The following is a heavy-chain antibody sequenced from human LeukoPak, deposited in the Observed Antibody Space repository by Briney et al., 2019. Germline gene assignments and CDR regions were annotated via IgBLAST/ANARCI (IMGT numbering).Heavy chain of an antibody. Sequence: PSETLSLACTVSGNSFGDYYWSWIRQPAGKGLEWIGRIYTSGSTTYNPSLKSRVTMSVDTSKSQFSLNLMSVTAADTAVYYCTRDTGTTGEVKFDPWGQGTLVTVSS. CDR2: IYTSGST. D-gene: IGHD4-17*01. CDR1: GNSFGDYY. J-gene: IGHJ5*02. CDR3: TRDTGTTGEVKFDP. V-gene: IGHV4-4*07.